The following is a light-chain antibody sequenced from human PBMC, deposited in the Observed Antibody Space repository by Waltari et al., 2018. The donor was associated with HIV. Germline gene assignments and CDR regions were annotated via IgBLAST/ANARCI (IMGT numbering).Light chain of an antibody. J-gene: IGLJ2*01. CDR2: RNN. CDR1: SSNLGNNH. Sequence: QPVLTQPPSASGTPGQRVTTSCSVGSSNLGNNHVYWYQQFPGTAPNLLIYRNNQRPSGVPDRFSGSKSGTSASLVISGLRSEDEADYYCAAWDDSLSGVFGGGTKVTVL. CDR3: AAWDDSLSGV. V-gene: IGLV1-47*01.